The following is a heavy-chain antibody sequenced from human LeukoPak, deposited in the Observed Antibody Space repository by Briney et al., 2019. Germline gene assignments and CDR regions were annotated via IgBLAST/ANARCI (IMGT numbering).Heavy chain of an antibody. Sequence: SGGSLRLSCSASGFPFSCYAMHWVRQAPGKGLEYVSAISDSGGSTYYADSVKGRFTISRDNSKNTLYLQMSSLRAEDTAVYYCARDQRLKKLAYCGGDCLDYWGQGTLVTVSS. J-gene: IGHJ4*02. CDR2: ISDSGGST. D-gene: IGHD2-21*02. CDR3: ARDQRLKKLAYCGGDCLDY. CDR1: GFPFSCYA. V-gene: IGHV3-64D*06.